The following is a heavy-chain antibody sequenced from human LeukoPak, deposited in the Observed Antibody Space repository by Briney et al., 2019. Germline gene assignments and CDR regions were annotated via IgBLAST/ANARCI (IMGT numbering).Heavy chain of an antibody. CDR1: GFTFSSYS. V-gene: IGHV3-48*01. D-gene: IGHD3-22*01. Sequence: GGSLRLSCAASGFTFSSYSMNWVRQAPGKGLEWVSYISSSSSTIYYADSVKGRFTISRDNAKNSLYLQMNSLRAEDTAAYYCASLASDSSGYYRAFDIWGQGTMVTVSS. CDR3: ASLASDSSGYYRAFDI. CDR2: ISSSSSTI. J-gene: IGHJ3*02.